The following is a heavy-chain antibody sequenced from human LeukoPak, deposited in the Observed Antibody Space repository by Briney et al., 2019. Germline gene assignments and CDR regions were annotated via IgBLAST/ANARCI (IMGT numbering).Heavy chain of an antibody. D-gene: IGHD6-6*01. Sequence: PGGSLRLSCAASGFTFSSYAMHWVRQAPGKGLEWVAVISYDGSNKYYADSVKGRFTISRDNSKNTLYLQMNSLRAEDTAVYYCARDVAGEYSSSDVIDYWGQGTLVTVSS. CDR2: ISYDGSNK. CDR3: ARDVAGEYSSSDVIDY. V-gene: IGHV3-30*01. J-gene: IGHJ4*02. CDR1: GFTFSSYA.